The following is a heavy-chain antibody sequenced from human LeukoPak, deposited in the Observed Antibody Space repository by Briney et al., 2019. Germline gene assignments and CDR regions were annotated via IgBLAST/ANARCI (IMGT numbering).Heavy chain of an antibody. CDR2: MYISGAS. CDR1: GGSISDYY. CDR3: ARNEGGPTIYSMDV. Sequence: SETLSLACTVSGGSISDYYWSWIRQSAGKGLEWIGRMYISGASNYNPSLKSRVTMSLDTSKNQISLKLNSVTAADTAVYYCARNEGGPTIYSMDVWGQGTTVTVSS. D-gene: IGHD1-26*01. J-gene: IGHJ6*02. V-gene: IGHV4-4*07.